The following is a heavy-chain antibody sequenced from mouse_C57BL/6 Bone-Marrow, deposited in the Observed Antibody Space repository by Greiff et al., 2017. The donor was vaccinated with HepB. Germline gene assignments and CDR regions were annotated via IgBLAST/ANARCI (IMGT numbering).Heavy chain of an antibody. CDR1: GFTFSSYG. CDR3: ARVYGYAWYFDV. J-gene: IGHJ1*03. CDR2: ISSGGSYT. V-gene: IGHV5-6*01. D-gene: IGHD2-2*01. Sequence: EVKLVESGGDLVKPGGSLKLSCAASGFTFSSYGMSWVRQTPDKRLEWVATISSGGSYTYYPDSVKGRFTISRDNAKNTLYLQMSSLKSEDTAMYYCARVYGYAWYFDVWGTGTTVTVSS.